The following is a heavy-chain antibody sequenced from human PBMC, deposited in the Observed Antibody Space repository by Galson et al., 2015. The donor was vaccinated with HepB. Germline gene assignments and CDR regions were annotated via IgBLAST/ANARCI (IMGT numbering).Heavy chain of an antibody. D-gene: IGHD5-12*01. CDR1: GYTFTTYA. CDR2: INTNTGNP. J-gene: IGHJ4*02. Sequence: SVKVSCKASGYTFTTYAMNWVRQAPGQGLEWMGWINTNTGNPTYAQGFTGRFVFSLDTSVSTAYLQISSLKAEDTAVFYCARGTRTTSGRALDYWGQGTLVTVSS. V-gene: IGHV7-4-1*02. CDR3: ARGTRTTSGRALDY.